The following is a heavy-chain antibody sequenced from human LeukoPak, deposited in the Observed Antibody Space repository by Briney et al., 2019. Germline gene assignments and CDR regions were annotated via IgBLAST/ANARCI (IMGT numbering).Heavy chain of an antibody. J-gene: IGHJ6*02. V-gene: IGHV1-18*01. CDR2: ISAYNGNT. CDR3: TYSSTSSPLYYYYGMDV. CDR1: GYTFTSYG. Sequence: ASVKVSCKASGYTFTSYGISWVRRAPGQGLEWMGWISAYNGNTNYAQKLQGRVTMTTDTSTSTAYMELRSLRSDDTAVYYCTYSSTSSPLYYYYGMDVWGQGTTVTVSS. D-gene: IGHD2-2*01.